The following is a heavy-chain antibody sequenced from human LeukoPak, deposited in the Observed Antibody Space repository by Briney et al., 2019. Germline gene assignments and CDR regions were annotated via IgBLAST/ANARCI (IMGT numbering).Heavy chain of an antibody. CDR1: GFTFSNYW. V-gene: IGHV3-7*01. J-gene: IGHJ1*01. CDR3: ATLRFLEWLLFPEYFQH. CDR2: IKQDGSEE. D-gene: IGHD3-3*01. Sequence: GGSLRLSCVASGFTFSNYWMSWVRQAPGKGLEWVANIKQDGSEEYYMDSVKGRFTISRDNAKNSLHLRMNSLRAEDTAVYYCATLRFLEWLLFPEYFQHWGQGTLVTVSS.